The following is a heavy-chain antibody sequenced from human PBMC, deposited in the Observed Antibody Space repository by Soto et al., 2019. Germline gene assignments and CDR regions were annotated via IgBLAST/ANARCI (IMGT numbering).Heavy chain of an antibody. CDR1: GFTFSSYS. J-gene: IGHJ4*02. CDR3: AREYYDILTGPINYVDY. V-gene: IGHV3-48*02. Sequence: GGSLRLSCAASGFTFSSYSMNWVRQAPGKGLEWVSYISSSSSTIYYADSVKGRFTITRDNAKNSLYLQMNSLRDEDTAVYYCAREYYDILTGPINYVDYWGQGTLVTVSS. CDR2: ISSSSSTI. D-gene: IGHD3-9*01.